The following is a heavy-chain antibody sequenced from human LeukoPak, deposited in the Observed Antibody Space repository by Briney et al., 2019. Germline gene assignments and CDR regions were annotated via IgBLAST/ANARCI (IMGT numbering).Heavy chain of an antibody. CDR3: ARAPPYGSGSRGAFDY. Sequence: SETLSLTCAVYGGSFSGYYWSWIRQPPGKGLEWIGEINHSGSTNYNPSLKSRVTISVDTSKNQFSLKLSSVTAADTAVYYCARAPPYGSGSRGAFDYWGQGTLVTVSS. D-gene: IGHD3-10*01. J-gene: IGHJ4*02. CDR1: GGSFSGYY. V-gene: IGHV4-34*01. CDR2: INHSGST.